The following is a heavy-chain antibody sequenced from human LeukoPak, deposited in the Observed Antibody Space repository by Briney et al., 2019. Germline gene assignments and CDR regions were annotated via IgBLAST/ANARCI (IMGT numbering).Heavy chain of an antibody. CDR2: IKQDGSEK. D-gene: IGHD6-13*01. CDR3: ARLGGGHSSSWYDAFDI. J-gene: IGHJ3*02. CDR1: GFTFSTYW. V-gene: IGHV3-7*01. Sequence: GGSLRLSCAASGFTFSTYWMSWVRQAPGKGLEWVANIKQDGSEKYYVDSVKGRFTISRDNAKNSLYLQMNSLRAEDTAVYYCARLGGGHSSSWYDAFDIWGQGTMVTVSS.